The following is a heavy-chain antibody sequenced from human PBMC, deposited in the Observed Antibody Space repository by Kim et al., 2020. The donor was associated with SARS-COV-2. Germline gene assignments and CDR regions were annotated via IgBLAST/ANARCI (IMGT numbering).Heavy chain of an antibody. CDR2: LSVDSSVI. J-gene: IGHJ6*01. Sequence: GGSLRLSCAASGFTSSRYDMHWVRQAPGKGLEWVSYLSVDSSVIHYSDSVKGRFTIYSDNAKNSLFLQMNSLRVEDTSLYYCVRDPLDSNGYIYYGM. V-gene: IGHV3-21*05. CDR1: GFTSSRYD. D-gene: IGHD4-4*01. CDR3: VRDPLDSNGYIYYGM.